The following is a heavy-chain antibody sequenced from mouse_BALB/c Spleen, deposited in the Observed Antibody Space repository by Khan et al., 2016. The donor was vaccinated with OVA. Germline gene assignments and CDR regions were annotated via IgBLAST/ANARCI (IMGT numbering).Heavy chain of an antibody. CDR2: INPSTGYT. V-gene: IGHV1-7*01. Sequence: QFQLVQSGAELAKPGASVKMSCKASGYTFTSYWMHWVKQRPGQGLEWIGYINPSTGYTEYNQKFKDKATLTADKSSSTAYMQLSSLTSEDSAVYYCASYYGSSYFDYWRQGTTLTVSS. CDR3: ASYYGSSYFDY. CDR1: GYTFTSYW. J-gene: IGHJ2*01. D-gene: IGHD1-1*01.